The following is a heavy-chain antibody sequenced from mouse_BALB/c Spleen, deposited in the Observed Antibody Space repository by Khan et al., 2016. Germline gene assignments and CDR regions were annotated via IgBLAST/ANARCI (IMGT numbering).Heavy chain of an antibody. CDR2: IWAGGST. D-gene: IGHD1-1*01. J-gene: IGHJ2*01. CDR3: ARDRYYGTAYVDY. Sequence: QVQLKESGPGLVAPSQSLSITCTVSGFSLTTYGVHWVRQPPGKGLEWLGVIWAGGSTNSNSALMSRLSISKDNSKSQVFLKMNSLQPGDTATYYCARDRYYGTAYVDYWGQGTTLTVSS. CDR1: GFSLTTYG. V-gene: IGHV2-9*02.